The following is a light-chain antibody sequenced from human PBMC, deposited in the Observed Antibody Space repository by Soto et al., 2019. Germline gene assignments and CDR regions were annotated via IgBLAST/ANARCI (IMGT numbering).Light chain of an antibody. CDR3: SSYTSSSLYV. V-gene: IGLV2-14*03. CDR1: SSDVGGYDY. Sequence: QTVVTQPASVSGSPGQSITISCTGTSSDVGGYDYVSWYQHHPGKAPKLMIYDVSNRPSGVSNRFSGSKSGNTASLTISGLQAEDEADYYCSSYTSSSLYVFGTGTKVTVL. J-gene: IGLJ1*01. CDR2: DVS.